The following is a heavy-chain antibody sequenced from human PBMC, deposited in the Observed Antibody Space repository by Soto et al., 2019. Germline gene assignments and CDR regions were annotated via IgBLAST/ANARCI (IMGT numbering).Heavy chain of an antibody. J-gene: IGHJ5*02. Sequence: LSLACAASGFTFSSYSMGWVRQAPGKGLEWGSAISVIGGITYYADSVKVRFTISRDNAKNTLYVQMNSLRAEDTAVYYCAKFPGVVVLAVDWIHXWGQGTIVTVSX. D-gene: IGHD2-2*01. V-gene: IGHV3-23*01. CDR1: GFTFSSYS. CDR2: ISVIGGIT. CDR3: AKFPGVVVLAVDWIHX.